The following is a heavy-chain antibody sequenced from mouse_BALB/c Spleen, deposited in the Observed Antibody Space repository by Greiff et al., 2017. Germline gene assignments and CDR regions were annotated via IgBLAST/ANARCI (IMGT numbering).Heavy chain of an antibody. CDR2: ISSGGSYT. V-gene: IGHV5-6-4*01. CDR3: TRDGFAY. CDR1: GFTFSSYT. Sequence: EVHLVESGGGLVKPGGSLKLSCAASGFTFSSYTMSWVRQTPEKRLEWVATISSGGSYTYYPDSVKGRFTISRDNAKNTLYLQMSSLKSEDTAMYYCTRDGFAYWGQGTLVTVSA. J-gene: IGHJ3*01.